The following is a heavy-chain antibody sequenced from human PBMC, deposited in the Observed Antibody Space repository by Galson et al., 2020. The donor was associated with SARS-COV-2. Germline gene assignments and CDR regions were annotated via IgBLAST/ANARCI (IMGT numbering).Heavy chain of an antibody. J-gene: IGHJ4*02. CDR3: ARDSYDYVWGSYFFKN. D-gene: IGHD3-16*01. V-gene: IGHV3-30-3*01. Sequence: TGGSLRLSCAASGFTFSSYAMHWVRQAPGKGLEWVAVISYDGSNKYYADSVKGRFTISRDNSKNTLYLQMNSLRAEDTAVYYCARDSYDYVWGSYFFKNWGQGNRGNVTS. CDR1: GFTFSSYA. CDR2: ISYDGSNK.